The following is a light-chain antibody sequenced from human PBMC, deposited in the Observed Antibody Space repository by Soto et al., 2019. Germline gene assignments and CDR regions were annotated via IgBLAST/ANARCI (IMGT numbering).Light chain of an antibody. Sequence: QSVLTQPASVSGSPGQSITISCTGTSRDVGSYNLVSWYQQHPGKATKLMIYEGSKRPSGVSNRFSGSKSGNTASLTISGLQAEDEADYYCCSYAGSSIVVFGGGTKLTVL. V-gene: IGLV2-23*01. J-gene: IGLJ2*01. CDR1: SRDVGSYNL. CDR2: EGS. CDR3: CSYAGSSIVV.